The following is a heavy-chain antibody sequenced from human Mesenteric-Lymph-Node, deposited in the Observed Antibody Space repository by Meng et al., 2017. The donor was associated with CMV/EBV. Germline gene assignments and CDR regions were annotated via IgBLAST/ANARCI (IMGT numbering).Heavy chain of an antibody. D-gene: IGHD3-22*01. V-gene: IGHV3-23*01. CDR1: GFTFTSYA. J-gene: IGHJ4*02. Sequence: GGSLRLSCAASGFTFTSYAMSWVRQAPGKGLEWVSTISGSGGSTYYADSVKGRFTISRDNSKNTLYLQMNSLRAEDTAVYYCAKDYDSSGYYYSVDYWGQGTLVTVSS. CDR3: AKDYDSSGYYYSVDY. CDR2: ISGSGGST.